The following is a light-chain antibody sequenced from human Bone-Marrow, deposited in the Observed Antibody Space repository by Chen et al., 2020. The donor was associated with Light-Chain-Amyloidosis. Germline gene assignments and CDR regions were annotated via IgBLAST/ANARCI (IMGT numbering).Light chain of an antibody. CDR2: SNN. V-gene: IGLV1-47*02. CDR3: ATLDDSLRGYV. CDR1: TSNIGSNS. J-gene: IGLJ1*01. Sequence: QSVLTQPPSASGTAGQRVTISCSGSTSNIGSNSVYWYQQLPGPAPKLLIYSNNQRPSGTPDRFPRSKSVTSAFLAISGLRSQDESVYYFATLDDSLRGYVFGTGTRVTVL.